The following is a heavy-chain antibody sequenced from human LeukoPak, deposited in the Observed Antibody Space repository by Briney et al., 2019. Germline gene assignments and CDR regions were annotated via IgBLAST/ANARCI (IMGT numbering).Heavy chain of an antibody. D-gene: IGHD2-15*01. V-gene: IGHV1-58*02. CDR1: GFTFTSSA. CDR2: IVVGSGNT. Sequence: SVKVSCKASGFTFTSSAMQWVRQARGQRLEWIGWIVVGSGNTNYAQKFQERVTITRDMSTSTAYMELSSLRSEDTAVYYCAAGRVVAAFDYYYYYMDVWGKGTTVTVSS. J-gene: IGHJ6*03. CDR3: AAGRVVAAFDYYYYYMDV.